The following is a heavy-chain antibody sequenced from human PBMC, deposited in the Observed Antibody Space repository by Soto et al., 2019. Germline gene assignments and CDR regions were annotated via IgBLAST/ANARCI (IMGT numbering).Heavy chain of an antibody. CDR1: EFTFNTYW. Sequence: EVQLVESGGGLVQPGGSLRLSCSASEFTFNTYWMSWVRQAPGKGLEWVANINQDGSGKYYVDSVKGRFTISRDNAKNSLYLQMNSLRVEDTATYYCARDPGGMIRGSDYWGQGTLVTVSS. V-gene: IGHV3-7*01. CDR2: INQDGSGK. CDR3: ARDPGGMIRGSDY. J-gene: IGHJ4*02. D-gene: IGHD3-10*01.